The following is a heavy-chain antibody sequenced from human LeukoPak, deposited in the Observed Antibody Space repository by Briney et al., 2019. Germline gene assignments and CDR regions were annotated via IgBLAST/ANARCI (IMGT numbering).Heavy chain of an antibody. V-gene: IGHV3-33*06. D-gene: IGHD6-19*01. J-gene: IGHJ4*02. CDR1: GFSFSTYG. CDR3: AKDGSGGWSGYLDY. Sequence: GGSLRLSCSASGFSFSTYGIHWVRQAPGKGLEWVAVIWHDGSAQFYGDSVKGRFSISRDDSRSTVYLQMDSLRVEDTAVYYCAKDGSGGWSGYLDYWGQGTLVTVS. CDR2: IWHDGSAQ.